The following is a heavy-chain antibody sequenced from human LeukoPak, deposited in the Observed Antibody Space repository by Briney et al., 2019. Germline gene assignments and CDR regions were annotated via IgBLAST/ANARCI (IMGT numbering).Heavy chain of an antibody. CDR1: GGSISSSSYY. J-gene: IGHJ5*02. CDR3: ASTTMVRGVIHWFDP. D-gene: IGHD3-10*01. Sequence: SETLSLTCTVSGGSISSSSYYWGWIRQPPGKGLEWIGSIYYSGSTYYNPSLKSRVTISVDTSKNQFSLKLSSVTAADTAVYYCASTTMVRGVIHWFDPWGQETLVTVSS. V-gene: IGHV4-39*01. CDR2: IYYSGST.